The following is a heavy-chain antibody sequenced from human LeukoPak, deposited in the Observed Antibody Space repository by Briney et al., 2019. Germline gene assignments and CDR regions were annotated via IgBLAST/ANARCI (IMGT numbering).Heavy chain of an antibody. J-gene: IGHJ4*02. Sequence: GGSLRLSCAASGFTFTSYWMTWVRQAPGKGLEWVANIDQGGSEENYVDSVKGRFTISRDNTKNSLYLQMNSLRAEDTAVYYCARDEVRRPYNYWGRGTLVTVSS. CDR1: GFTFTSYW. V-gene: IGHV3-7*01. CDR3: ARDEVRRPYNY. CDR2: IDQGGSEE. D-gene: IGHD5-18*01.